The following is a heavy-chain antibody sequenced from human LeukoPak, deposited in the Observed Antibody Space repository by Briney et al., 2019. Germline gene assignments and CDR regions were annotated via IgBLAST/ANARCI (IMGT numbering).Heavy chain of an antibody. CDR1: GFTFSSYA. CDR2: ISGSGGST. CDR3: AKVPTPYYYDSSGYYHGYY. Sequence: GGSLRLSCAASGFTFSSYAMSWVRQAPGKGLEWVSAISGSGGSTYYADFVKGRFTISRDNSKNTLYLQMNSLRAEDTAVYYCAKVPTPYYYDSSGYYHGYYWGQGTLVTVSS. J-gene: IGHJ4*02. D-gene: IGHD3-22*01. V-gene: IGHV3-23*01.